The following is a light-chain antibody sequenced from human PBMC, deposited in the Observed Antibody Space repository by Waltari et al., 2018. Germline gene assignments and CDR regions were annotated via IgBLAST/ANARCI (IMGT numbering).Light chain of an antibody. J-gene: IGKJ1*01. V-gene: IGKV1-5*03. CDR3: QQYHSYPWT. CDR2: KAS. CDR1: QSINSW. Sequence: DIQMTQSPSTLSASVGDRVTITCRASQSINSWLAWYQQKPGKAPKILIYKASSVESGVPSRFSGSESGTEFTLIISSLQPDDCATYYCQQYHSYPWTFGQGTKVEI.